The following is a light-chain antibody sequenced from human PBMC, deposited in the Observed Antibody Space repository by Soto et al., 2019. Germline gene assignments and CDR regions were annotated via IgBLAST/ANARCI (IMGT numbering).Light chain of an antibody. CDR1: QSVSSSY. CDR3: QEYGSSPYT. V-gene: IGKV3D-20*01. J-gene: IGKJ2*01. Sequence: EIVLTQSPATLSLSPGERATLSCGASQSVSSSYLAWYQQKPGLAPRLLIYDASSRATGSPDRFSGSESGTDFTLTISRLEPEDFAVYCCQEYGSSPYTLGRGNKLEI. CDR2: DAS.